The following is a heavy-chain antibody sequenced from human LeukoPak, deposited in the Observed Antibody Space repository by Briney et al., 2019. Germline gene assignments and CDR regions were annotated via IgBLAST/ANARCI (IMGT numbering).Heavy chain of an antibody. J-gene: IGHJ4*02. Sequence: PGGSLRLSCTAPEFTVSSNYMSWVRQAPGKGLEWVSVIYSGGTTYYADSVKGRFTTSRDNSKNTLYLQMNSLRAEDTAVYYCARHSGAFDSWGQGTLVTVSS. CDR2: IYSGGTT. V-gene: IGHV3-53*01. D-gene: IGHD6-19*01. CDR3: ARHSGAFDS. CDR1: EFTVSSNY.